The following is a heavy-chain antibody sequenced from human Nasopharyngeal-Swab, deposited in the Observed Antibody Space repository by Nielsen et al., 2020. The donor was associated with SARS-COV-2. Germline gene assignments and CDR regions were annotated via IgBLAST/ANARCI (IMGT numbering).Heavy chain of an antibody. CDR1: GFTFSSYA. CDR3: ARQPTYYDFWKTVTYYYGMDV. Sequence: GESLKISCAASGFTFSSYAMHWVRQAPGKGLEWVAVISYDGSNKYYADSVKGRFTISRDNSKNTLYLQMNSLRAEDTAVYYCARQPTYYDFWKTVTYYYGMDVWGQGTTVTVSS. V-gene: IGHV3-30-3*01. J-gene: IGHJ6*02. D-gene: IGHD3-3*01. CDR2: ISYDGSNK.